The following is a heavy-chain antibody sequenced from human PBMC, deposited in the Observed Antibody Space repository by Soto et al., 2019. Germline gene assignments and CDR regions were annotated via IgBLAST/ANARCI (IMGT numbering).Heavy chain of an antibody. V-gene: IGHV3-23*01. CDR2: ISGSGGST. CDR1: GFTFSSYA. D-gene: IGHD3-3*01. CDR3: AKAGRRIFGVVNYYSYYMDV. J-gene: IGHJ6*03. Sequence: EVQLLESGGGLVQPGGSLRLSCAASGFTFSSYAMSWVRQAPGKGLEWVSTISGSGGSTYYADSVKGRFTISRDNSKNTLYLQMNSLRTEDTAVYYCAKAGRRIFGVVNYYSYYMDVWGKGTTVTVSS.